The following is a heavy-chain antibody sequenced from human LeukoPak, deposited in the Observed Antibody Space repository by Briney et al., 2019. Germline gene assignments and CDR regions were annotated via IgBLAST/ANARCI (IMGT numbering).Heavy chain of an antibody. V-gene: IGHV4-39*01. CDR3: ARHGNSGWYSWFDP. Sequence: PSETLSLTCTVSGGSISSSTYYWGWIRQPPGKGLEWIGNIYYSGSTYYSPSLKSRVTISVDTSKNQFSLKLSSVTAADTAVYYCARHGNSGWYSWFDPWGQGTLATVSS. J-gene: IGHJ5*02. D-gene: IGHD6-19*01. CDR1: GGSISSSTYY. CDR2: IYYSGST.